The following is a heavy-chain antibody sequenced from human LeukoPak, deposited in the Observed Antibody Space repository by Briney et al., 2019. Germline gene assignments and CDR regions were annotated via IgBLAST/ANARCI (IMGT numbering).Heavy chain of an antibody. CDR3: ARDEHYCSGGSCYTFAFDI. Sequence: GGSLRLSCAASGFILSNYWMSWVRQAPGKGLEWVAVIWYDGSNKYYADSVKGRFTISRDNSKNTLYLQMNSLRAENTAVYYCARDEHYCSGGSCYTFAFDIWGQGTMVTVSS. V-gene: IGHV3-33*08. CDR1: GFILSNYW. J-gene: IGHJ3*02. D-gene: IGHD2-15*01. CDR2: IWYDGSNK.